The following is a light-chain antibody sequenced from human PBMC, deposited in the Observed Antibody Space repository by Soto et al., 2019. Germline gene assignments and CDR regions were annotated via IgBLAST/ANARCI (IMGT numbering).Light chain of an antibody. CDR2: AAS. V-gene: IGKV1-39*01. J-gene: IGKJ2*01. Sequence: DIQMTQSPSSLSASVGDRVTITCRASQSIRNYLNWYQQKPGKAPKLLIYAASSLQSGVPSRFSDSGSGTDFTLTFSSLQPEDFATYYCQQSYSAPYTFGQGTKLEIK. CDR3: QQSYSAPYT. CDR1: QSIRNY.